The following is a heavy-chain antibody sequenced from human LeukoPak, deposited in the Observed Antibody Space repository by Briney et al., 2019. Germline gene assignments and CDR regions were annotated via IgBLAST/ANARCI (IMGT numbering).Heavy chain of an antibody. Sequence: GGSLRLSCAASGLPFSVYGIHWVRQAAGKGLEWVALIAYDGNKKHYADSVKGRFTISRDNSKNTVYLQMNSLKFEDTAIYYCAKDITYGDKAEYIGYWGQGTLVTVSS. D-gene: IGHD2-8*01. CDR3: AKDITYGDKAEYIGY. CDR1: GLPFSVYG. J-gene: IGHJ4*02. V-gene: IGHV3-30*18. CDR2: IAYDGNKK.